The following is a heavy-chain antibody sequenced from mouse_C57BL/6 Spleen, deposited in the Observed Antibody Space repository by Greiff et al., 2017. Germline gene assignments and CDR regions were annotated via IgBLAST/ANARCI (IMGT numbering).Heavy chain of an antibody. J-gene: IGHJ2*01. V-gene: IGHV1-72*01. Sequence: VQLQQPGAELVKPGASVKLSCKASGYTFTSYWMHWVKQRPGRGLEWIGRIDPNRGGTKYNEKFKSKATLTVDKPSSPAYMQLSSLSSEDSAVYYCARSGYDYDPSFDYWGQGTTLTVSS. CDR2: IDPNRGGT. CDR1: GYTFTSYW. D-gene: IGHD2-4*01. CDR3: ARSGYDYDPSFDY.